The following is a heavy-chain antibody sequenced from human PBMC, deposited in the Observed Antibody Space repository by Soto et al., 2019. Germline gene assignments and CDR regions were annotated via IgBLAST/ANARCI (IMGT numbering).Heavy chain of an antibody. CDR1: GFTFSSFD. J-gene: IGHJ5*02. V-gene: IGHV3-30*18. CDR3: AKTAGYDYVWGSSGLDP. CDR2: ISYDGSNK. D-gene: IGHD3-16*01. Sequence: QVQLVESGGGVVPPGRSLRLSCAASGFTFSSFDMHWVRQAPGKGLEWVAVISYDGSNKYYAESVKGRFTISRDDSKNTLYLQMNSLRPEDTAVYHCAKTAGYDYVWGSSGLDPWGQGTLVTVSS.